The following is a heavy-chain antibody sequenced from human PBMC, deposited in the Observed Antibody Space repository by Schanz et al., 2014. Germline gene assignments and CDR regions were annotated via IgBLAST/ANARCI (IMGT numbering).Heavy chain of an antibody. CDR3: ARDSGPYYDKSMDV. CDR2: IWSDGSGK. J-gene: IGHJ6*02. CDR1: EFDFNSYS. Sequence: VQLVESGGGLVKPGGSLRLSCEASEFDFNSYSMNWVRQAPGKGLEWVAVIWSDGSGKYYADSVKGRFTISRDSPKNTLYLQMNSLRAEDTALYYCARDSGPYYDKSMDVWGQGTTVAVSS. D-gene: IGHD3-9*01. V-gene: IGHV3-33*08.